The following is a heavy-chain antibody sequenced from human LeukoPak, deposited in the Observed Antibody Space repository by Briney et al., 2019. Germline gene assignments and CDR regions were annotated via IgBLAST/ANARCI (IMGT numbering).Heavy chain of an antibody. CDR1: GFTFSSYW. V-gene: IGHV3-74*01. CDR2: INSDGSST. J-gene: IGHJ4*01. CDR3: ARAVYYCNYLGY. Sequence: GGSLRLSCAASGFTFSSYWMHWVRQAPGKGLVWVSRINSDGSSTNYADSVKGRFTISRDNAKNTLYLQMNSLRAEDTAMYYCARAVYYCNYLGYWGQGTLVTVSS. D-gene: IGHD3-10*01.